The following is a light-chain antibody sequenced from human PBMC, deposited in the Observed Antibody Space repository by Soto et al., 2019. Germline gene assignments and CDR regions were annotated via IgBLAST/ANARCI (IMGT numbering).Light chain of an antibody. Sequence: DIQMTQSPSSLSASIGDRVTLTCRASQSIGTNLNWYQQRPGKAPKLLIYDASNLETGVPSRFSGSGSGTDFTLTISSLQPEDFATYYCQQSYSTPRTFGQGTKVDIK. CDR1: QSIGTN. J-gene: IGKJ1*01. CDR3: QQSYSTPRT. V-gene: IGKV1-39*01. CDR2: DAS.